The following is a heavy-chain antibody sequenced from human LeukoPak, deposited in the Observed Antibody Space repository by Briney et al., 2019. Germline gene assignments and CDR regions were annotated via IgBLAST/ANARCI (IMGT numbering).Heavy chain of an antibody. V-gene: IGHV5-51*01. CDR3: ARQWDPYGSGKTYYYYGMDV. J-gene: IGHJ6*02. D-gene: IGHD3-10*01. Sequence: GESLKISCKGSGYSFTSYWIGWVRQMPGKGLEWMGIIYPGDSDTRYSPSFQGQVTISADKSIRTAYLQWSSLKASDTAMYYCARQWDPYGSGKTYYYYGMDVWGQGTTVTVSS. CDR2: IYPGDSDT. CDR1: GYSFTSYW.